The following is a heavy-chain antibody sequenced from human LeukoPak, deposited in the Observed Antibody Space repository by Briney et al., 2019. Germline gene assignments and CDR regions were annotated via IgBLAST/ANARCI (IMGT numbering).Heavy chain of an antibody. V-gene: IGHV3-9*01. Sequence: GRSLRLSCAASGFTFDDYAMHWVRQAPGKGLEWVSGISWNSGSIGYADSVKGRFTISRDNAKNSLYLQMNSLRAEDTAVYYCARDVRDCSGDTCYSWFDPWGQGALVTVSS. J-gene: IGHJ5*02. CDR3: ARDVRDCSGDTCYSWFDP. CDR1: GFTFDDYA. D-gene: IGHD2-15*01. CDR2: ISWNSGSI.